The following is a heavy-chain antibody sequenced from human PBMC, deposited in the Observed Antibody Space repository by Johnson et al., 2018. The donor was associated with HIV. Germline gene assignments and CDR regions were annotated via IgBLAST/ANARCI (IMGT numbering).Heavy chain of an antibody. J-gene: IGHJ3*02. D-gene: IGHD2-2*01. V-gene: IGHV3-20*04. CDR2: INWTGGST. Sequence: VQLVESGGGVVQPGRSLRLSCTASGFTFSSYAMHWVRQAPGKGLEWVSGINWTGGSTGYADSVKGRFTISRDNAKNSLYLQMNSLRAEDTALYYCARGAPEDIVVVPAAFDIWGQGTMVTVSS. CDR1: GFTFSSYA. CDR3: ARGAPEDIVVVPAAFDI.